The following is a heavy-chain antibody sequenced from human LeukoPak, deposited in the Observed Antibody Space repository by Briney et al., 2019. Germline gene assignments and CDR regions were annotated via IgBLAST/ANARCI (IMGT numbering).Heavy chain of an antibody. Sequence: SQTLSLTCAISGDSVSSNSAAWNWIRQSPSRGLEWLGRTYYRSKWYNDYAVSVKSRITINPDTSKNQFSLQLNSVTPEDTAVYYCARADVDTAMAYDAFDIWGQGTVVTVSS. V-gene: IGHV6-1*01. J-gene: IGHJ3*02. D-gene: IGHD5-18*01. CDR2: TYYRSKWYN. CDR1: GDSVSSNSAA. CDR3: ARADVDTAMAYDAFDI.